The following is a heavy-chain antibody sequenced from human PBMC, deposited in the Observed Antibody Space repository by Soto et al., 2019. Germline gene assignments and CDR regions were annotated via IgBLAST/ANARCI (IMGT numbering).Heavy chain of an antibody. V-gene: IGHV3-23*01. D-gene: IGHD6-13*01. J-gene: IGHJ4*02. CDR2: ISGSGGST. CDR1: GFTFSNYA. CDR3: AKVPLSSSWSVFDY. Sequence: PGGSLRLSCAASGFTFSNYAMSWVRQAPGKGLEWVSAISGSGGSTYFADSVKGLFTISRDNSKNTLYLQMNSLRAEDTAVYYCAKVPLSSSWSVFDYWGQGTLVTVSS.